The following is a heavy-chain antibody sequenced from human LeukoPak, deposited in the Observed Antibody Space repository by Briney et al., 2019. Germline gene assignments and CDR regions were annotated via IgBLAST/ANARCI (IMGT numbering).Heavy chain of an antibody. D-gene: IGHD3-3*01. Sequence: ASVKVSCKASGYTFTSYGISWVRQAPGQGLEWMGWISGYNGNTNYAQKLQGRVTMTTDTSTSTAYMELRSLRSDDTAVYYCARDHYDFWSGSQPIGFDPWGQGTLVTVSS. CDR1: GYTFTSYG. J-gene: IGHJ5*02. CDR3: ARDHYDFWSGSQPIGFDP. CDR2: ISGYNGNT. V-gene: IGHV1-18*01.